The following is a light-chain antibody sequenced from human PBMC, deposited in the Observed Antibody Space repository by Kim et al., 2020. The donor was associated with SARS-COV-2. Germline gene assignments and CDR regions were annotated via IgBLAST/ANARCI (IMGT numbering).Light chain of an antibody. V-gene: IGLV3-1*01. J-gene: IGLJ1*01. CDR2: EDT. CDR3: QAWDSSTYV. Sequence: SYELTQPPSVSVSPGQTASITCSGDRLEEKYACXYQQKPGQSPVLVIYEDTKRPSGIPERFSGSNSGNTVTLTISGTQAVDEADYYCQAWDSSTYVFGAG. CDR1: RLEEKY.